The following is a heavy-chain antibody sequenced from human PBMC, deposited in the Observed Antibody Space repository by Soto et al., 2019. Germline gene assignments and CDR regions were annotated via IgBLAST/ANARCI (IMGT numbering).Heavy chain of an antibody. V-gene: IGHV4-39*01. D-gene: IGHD3-9*01. CDR1: GCSLISSNHY. Sequence: SETLSLTCTVSGCSLISSNHYWAWIRQPPGEGLEWIGSMYHSGNTYYNPSLNSRVTISVDTSKNQFSLKLSSVTAADTALYFCASHYFDSWTGHYTGVFYFDCWGQGALVTVSS. J-gene: IGHJ4*02. CDR2: MYHSGNT. CDR3: ASHYFDSWTGHYTGVFYFDC.